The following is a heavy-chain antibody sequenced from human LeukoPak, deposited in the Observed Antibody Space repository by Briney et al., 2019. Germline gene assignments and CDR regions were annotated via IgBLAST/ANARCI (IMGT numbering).Heavy chain of an antibody. V-gene: IGHV4-61*01. CDR3: APGYSSGWLFS. CDR2: IYYSGST. D-gene: IGHD6-19*01. CDR1: GVSVSSGSYY. Sequence: SETLSLTCTVSGVSVSSGSYYWSWIRQPPGKGLEWIGYIYYSGSTNYNPSLKSRVTISVDTSKNQFSLKLSSVTAADTAVYYCAPGYSSGWLFSWGQGTLVTVSS. J-gene: IGHJ5*02.